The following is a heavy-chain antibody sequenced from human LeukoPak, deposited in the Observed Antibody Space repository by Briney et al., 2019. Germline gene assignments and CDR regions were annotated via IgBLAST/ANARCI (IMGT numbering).Heavy chain of an antibody. CDR3: ARVRRGSYYFDY. CDR1: GGSISSYY. D-gene: IGHD1-26*01. Sequence: PSETLSLTCTVSGGSISSYYWSWIRQPPGKGLEWIGYIYYSGTTNYNPSLKSRVTISVDKSKNQFSLKLSSVTAADTAVYYCARVRRGSYYFDYWGQGTLVTVSS. J-gene: IGHJ4*02. V-gene: IGHV4-59*12. CDR2: IYYSGTT.